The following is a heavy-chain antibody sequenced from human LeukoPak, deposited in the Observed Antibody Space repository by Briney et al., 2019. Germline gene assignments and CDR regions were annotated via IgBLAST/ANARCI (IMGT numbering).Heavy chain of an antibody. CDR2: IRYDGSNK. D-gene: IGHD2-2*01. V-gene: IGHV3-30*02. Sequence: HAGGSLRLSCAASGFTFSSYGMHWVRQAPGKGLEWVAFIRYDGSNKYYADSVKGRFTISRDNSKNTLYLQMNSLRAEDTAVYYCAKERFIVVVPAAGEEFDYGGQGTLVTVSS. CDR3: AKERFIVVVPAAGEEFDY. CDR1: GFTFSSYG. J-gene: IGHJ4*02.